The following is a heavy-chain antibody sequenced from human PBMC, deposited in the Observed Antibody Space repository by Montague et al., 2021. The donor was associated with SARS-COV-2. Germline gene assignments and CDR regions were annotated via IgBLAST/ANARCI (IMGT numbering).Heavy chain of an antibody. CDR2: INHSGST. CDR1: GGFFSDYY. J-gene: IGHJ6*02. Sequence: SETLSLTCAVYGGFFSDYYWSWIRQPPGKGLEWTGEINHSGSTGYKPSXXSRVTISVDTSKNQFSLRLTSVTAADTAVYYCARERQGNYFHYYGLDVWGQGTTVTVSS. CDR3: ARERQGNYFHYYGLDV. D-gene: IGHD1-1*01. V-gene: IGHV4-34*01.